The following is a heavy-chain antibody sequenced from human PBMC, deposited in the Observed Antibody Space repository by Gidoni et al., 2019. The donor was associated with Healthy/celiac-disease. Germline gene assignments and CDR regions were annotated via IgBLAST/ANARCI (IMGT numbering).Heavy chain of an antibody. V-gene: IGHV3-33*01. CDR2: IWYDGSNT. D-gene: IGHD4-4*01. J-gene: IGHJ5*02. CDR3: ARGDDYSNRMGWFDP. Sequence: QVQLVESGGGVVQPGRSLRLSCAASGVTFSSYGMHWVRHAPGKGLEWVAVIWYDGSNTYYADSVKGRFTISRDNSQNTLYLQMNSLRAEDTAVYYCARGDDYSNRMGWFDPWGQGPLVTVSS. CDR1: GVTFSSYG.